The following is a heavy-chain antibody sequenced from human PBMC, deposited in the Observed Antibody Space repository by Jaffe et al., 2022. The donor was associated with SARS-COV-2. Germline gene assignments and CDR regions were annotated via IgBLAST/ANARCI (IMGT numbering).Heavy chain of an antibody. D-gene: IGHD1-26*01. CDR3: TRGGASGWFDP. J-gene: IGHJ5*02. CDR1: GFTFSNYW. CDR2: INSDGFSI. Sequence: EVQLVESGGGLVQPGGSLRLSCTASGFTFSNYWMHWVRQAPGKGLVWVSRINSDGFSISYADSVKGRFTISRDNAKNTLYVQMNSLRAEDTAVYYCTRGGASGWFDPWGQGTLVTVSS. V-gene: IGHV3-74*01.